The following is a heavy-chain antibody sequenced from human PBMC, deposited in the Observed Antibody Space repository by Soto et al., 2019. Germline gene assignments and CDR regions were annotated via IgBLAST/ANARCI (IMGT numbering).Heavy chain of an antibody. Sequence: GWALRLSCAASGLTFSTYAMSWVCQAPGKGLEWVSAVSGSGGITFYANSVKGRFTISRDNSINTLYLQMNSLRTEDTAVYFCAHPRGFGVFDAYDIWGKGTMVTGSS. V-gene: IGHV3-23*01. J-gene: IGHJ3*02. CDR1: GLTFSTYA. D-gene: IGHD3-10*01. CDR3: AHPRGFGVFDAYDI. CDR2: VSGSGGIT.